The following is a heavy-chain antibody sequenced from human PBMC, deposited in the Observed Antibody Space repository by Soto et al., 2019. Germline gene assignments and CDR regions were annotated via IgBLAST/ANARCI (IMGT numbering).Heavy chain of an antibody. Sequence: QITLKQSGPTLVKPTQTLTLTCTFSGFSLSTSGVGVGWIRQPPGKALEWLGIIYWDDDKRYSPSLKCRLTIPKDSSKNQVVLTMTHMDPVDTGTYYCARRPGFGMGVGLYWFDPWGQGTLVTVSS. CDR2: IYWDDDK. CDR1: GFSLSTSGVG. V-gene: IGHV2-5*02. D-gene: IGHD2-15*01. J-gene: IGHJ5*02. CDR3: ARRPGFGMGVGLYWFDP.